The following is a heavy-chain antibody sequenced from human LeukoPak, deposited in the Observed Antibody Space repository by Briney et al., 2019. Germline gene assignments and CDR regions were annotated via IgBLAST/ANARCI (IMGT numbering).Heavy chain of an antibody. V-gene: IGHV3-33*06. CDR3: AKEQNKAMDGGFEY. CDR1: GFTFSTYG. Sequence: GGSLRLSCATSGFTFSTYGMHWVRQAPGKGLEWVAVIWYDGSNKYHADSVKGRFTISRDNSKNTLLLQMNSLRAEDTAVYYCAKEQNKAMDGGFEYWGQGTLVTVSS. CDR2: IWYDGSNK. J-gene: IGHJ4*02. D-gene: IGHD5-18*01.